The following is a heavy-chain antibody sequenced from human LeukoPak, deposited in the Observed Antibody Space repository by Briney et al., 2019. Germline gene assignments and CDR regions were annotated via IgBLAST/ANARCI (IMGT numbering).Heavy chain of an antibody. J-gene: IGHJ3*02. D-gene: IGHD2-2*01. V-gene: IGHV4-59*02. CDR2: LSHSGSS. CDR1: GGSVSSYY. CDR3: ARARYANAWYAFDI. Sequence: SETLSLTCTVSGGSVSSYYWSWIRRPPGRGLEWIAYLSHSGSSDSNPSLTSRVTTLVDTSKNQFSLKLTSVTAADTAGYYCARARYANAWYAFDIWGHGTMVTVSS.